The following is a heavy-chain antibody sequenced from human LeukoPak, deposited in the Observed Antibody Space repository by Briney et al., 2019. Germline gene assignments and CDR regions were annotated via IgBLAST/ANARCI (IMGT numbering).Heavy chain of an antibody. V-gene: IGHV4-59*11. Sequence: SETLSLTCTVSGGSINTHYWTWFRQPPGKGLEWIGYIYYTGSTSFNSSLKSRVSLSIDTSKNQFSLKVNSVTTADTAVYYCARESTKLTHPYFDYWGQGTTVTVSS. J-gene: IGHJ4*03. CDR1: GGSINTHY. D-gene: IGHD1-1*01. CDR2: IYYTGST. CDR3: ARESTKLTHPYFDY.